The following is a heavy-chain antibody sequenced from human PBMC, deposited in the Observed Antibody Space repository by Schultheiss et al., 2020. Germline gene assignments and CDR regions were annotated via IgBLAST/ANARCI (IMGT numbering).Heavy chain of an antibody. CDR1: GGSISSSSYY. CDR2: IYYSGST. J-gene: IGHJ3*02. V-gene: IGHV4-39*07. CDR3: ARGLRSVSDAFDI. Sequence: SQTLSLTCTVSGGSISSSSYYWGWIRQPPGKGLEWIGSIYYSGSTYYNPSLKSRVTISVDRSKNQFSLKLSSVTAADTAVYYCARGLRSVSDAFDIWGQGTMVTVSS. D-gene: IGHD3-3*01.